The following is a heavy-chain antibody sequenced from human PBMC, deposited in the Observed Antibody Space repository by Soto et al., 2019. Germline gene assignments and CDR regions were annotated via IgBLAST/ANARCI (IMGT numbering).Heavy chain of an antibody. CDR3: AKADGEQWLLPHLDK. CDR2: ISCCGGST. Sequence: EVQLLESGGGVVPPGGSLRLSCVASGFNFQKFAMSWVRQAPGEGLEWVSGISCCGGSTSYADSVKGRFSIARDDSTNTLSLQMNNLRVEDTAQYYCAKADGEQWLLPHLDKWGQGTLVTVS. J-gene: IGHJ4*02. D-gene: IGHD6-19*01. V-gene: IGHV3-23*01. CDR1: GFNFQKFA.